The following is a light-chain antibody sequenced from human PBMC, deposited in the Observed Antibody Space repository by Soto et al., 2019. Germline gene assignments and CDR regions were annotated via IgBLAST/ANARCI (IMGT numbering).Light chain of an antibody. CDR1: SSDVGGHNS. J-gene: IGLJ1*01. Sequence: QSVLTQPASVSGSPGQSITISCTGTSSDVGGHNSVSCYRQDPGKAPKLMIYDVSNRPSGVSDRFSGSKSGNTASLTISGLQIEDEADYYCSSFTSSVTYVFGTGTKVTVL. CDR2: DVS. CDR3: SSFTSSVTYV. V-gene: IGLV2-14*01.